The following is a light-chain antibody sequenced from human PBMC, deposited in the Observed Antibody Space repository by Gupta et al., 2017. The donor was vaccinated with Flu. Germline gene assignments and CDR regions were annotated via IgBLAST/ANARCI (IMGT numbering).Light chain of an antibody. CDR3: QQRSSWLT. V-gene: IGKV3-11*01. Sequence: EIVLTQSPATLSLSPGETATLSCRASQSVSSDLVWYQQRPGQAPRLLIYDASNRATGIPARFSGSGSGTDFTLTISSLEPEDFAVYYCQQRSSWLTFGGGTRVEIK. J-gene: IGKJ4*01. CDR1: QSVSSD. CDR2: DAS.